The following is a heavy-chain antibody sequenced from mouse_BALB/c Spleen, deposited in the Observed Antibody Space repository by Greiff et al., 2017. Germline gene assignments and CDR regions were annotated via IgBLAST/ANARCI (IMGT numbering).Heavy chain of an antibody. Sequence: VQLKQSGPGLVKPSQSLSLTCTVTGYSITSDYAWNWIRQFPGNKLEWMGYISYSGSTSYNPSLKSRISITRDTSKNQFFLQLNSVTTEDTATYYCARLDYWGQGTSVTVSS. V-gene: IGHV3-2*02. CDR2: ISYSGST. CDR1: GYSITSDYA. J-gene: IGHJ4*01. CDR3: ARLDY.